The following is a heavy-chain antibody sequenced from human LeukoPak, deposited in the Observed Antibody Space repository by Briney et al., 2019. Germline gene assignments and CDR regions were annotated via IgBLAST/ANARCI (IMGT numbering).Heavy chain of an antibody. CDR1: GFTFSTYW. V-gene: IGHV3-7*01. CDR2: IKQDGSEK. Sequence: GGSLRLSCADPGFTFSTYWMSWVRQAPGKGLEWVADIKQDGSEKYHVVSVKGRFTISRDNAKNSLYLQMNSLRAEDTAVYYCARLPLATARYYFDYWGQGTLVTVSS. CDR3: ARLPLATARYYFDY. D-gene: IGHD4-17*01. J-gene: IGHJ4*02.